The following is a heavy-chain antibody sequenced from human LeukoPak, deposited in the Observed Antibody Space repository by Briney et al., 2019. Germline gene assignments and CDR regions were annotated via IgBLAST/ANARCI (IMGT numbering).Heavy chain of an antibody. J-gene: IGHJ4*02. V-gene: IGHV3-48*03. CDR1: GFTFGGYE. CDR2: IGTSVTSV. CDR3: ARSLWGSGSDRG. Sequence: GGSLRLSCAASGFTFGGYEMNWVRQAPGKGLEWVSYIGTSVTSVFYADSVKGRFTISRDNAKKSLYLQMNNLRAEDTALYYCARSLWGSGSDRGWGQGTLVTVSS. D-gene: IGHD5-12*01.